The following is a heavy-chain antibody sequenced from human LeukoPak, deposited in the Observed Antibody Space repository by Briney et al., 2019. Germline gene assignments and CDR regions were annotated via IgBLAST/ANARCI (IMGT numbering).Heavy chain of an antibody. CDR2: INGSGGGT. D-gene: IGHD1-26*01. Sequence: GSLRLSCAASGFTFSTYAMSWVRQAPGKGLEWVSLINGSGGGTYYANSVKGRFTISRDNSKNTLYLQMDSLRTEDTAVYYCAKGRATTTAFDYWGQGTLITVSS. J-gene: IGHJ4*02. CDR1: GFTFSTYA. V-gene: IGHV3-23*01. CDR3: AKGRATTTAFDY.